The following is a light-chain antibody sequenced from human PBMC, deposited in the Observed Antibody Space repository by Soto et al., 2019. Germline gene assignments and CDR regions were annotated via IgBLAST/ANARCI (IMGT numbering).Light chain of an antibody. V-gene: IGLV2-8*01. CDR1: SSDVGGYNY. CDR3: NSYAGNNLWV. CDR2: GVN. J-gene: IGLJ3*02. Sequence: QSALTQPPSASGSPGQSITISCTGSSSDVGGYNYVSWYQQHPGKAPKLIIYGVNKRPSGVPDRFSGSKSGNTASLTVSGLQADDEADYYCNSYAGNNLWVFGGGTQLTVL.